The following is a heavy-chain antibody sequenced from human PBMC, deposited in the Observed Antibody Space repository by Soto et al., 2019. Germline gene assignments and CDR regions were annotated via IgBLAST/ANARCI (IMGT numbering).Heavy chain of an antibody. CDR2: INPSGGTS. D-gene: IGHD6-6*01. V-gene: IGHV1-46*01. CDR1: GYTFTSYY. CDR3: ARDHKARPDPNSPQHYYLGLEV. Sequence: ASVKVSCKASGYTFTSYYIHWVRQAPGQGLEWMGVINPSGGTSTSAQKFQGRVTMTTDTSTSTASLELSSLRSKDTAVFYCARDHKARPDPNSPQHYYLGLEVWGQGTTVTVSS. J-gene: IGHJ6*02.